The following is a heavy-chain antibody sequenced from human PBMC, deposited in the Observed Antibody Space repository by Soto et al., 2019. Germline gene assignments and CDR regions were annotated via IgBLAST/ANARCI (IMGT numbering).Heavy chain of an antibody. Sequence: QVQLQESGPGLVKPSETLSLTCTVSGGSISSYYWSWIRQPPGKGLELVGYIYYNGSTNYNPSLKSRVTISVDTSKNQFSLKLSSVTAADTAVYYCARAPRGNYGYPSYFDYWGQGTLVTVSS. J-gene: IGHJ4*02. D-gene: IGHD3-10*01. CDR2: IYYNGST. V-gene: IGHV4-59*01. CDR3: ARAPRGNYGYPSYFDY. CDR1: GGSISSYY.